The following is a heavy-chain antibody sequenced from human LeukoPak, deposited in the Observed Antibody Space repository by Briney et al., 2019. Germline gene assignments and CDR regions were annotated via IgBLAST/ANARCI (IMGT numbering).Heavy chain of an antibody. Sequence: GASVKVSCKASGYTFTGYYMHWVRQAPGQGLEWMGWINPNSGGTNYAQKFQGRVTMTRDTSISTAYMELSRLRSDDTAVYYCARDSELPYYYYYGMDVWGQGTTVAVSS. CDR3: ARDSELPYYYYYGMDV. V-gene: IGHV1-2*02. CDR2: INPNSGGT. D-gene: IGHD1-26*01. J-gene: IGHJ6*02. CDR1: GYTFTGYY.